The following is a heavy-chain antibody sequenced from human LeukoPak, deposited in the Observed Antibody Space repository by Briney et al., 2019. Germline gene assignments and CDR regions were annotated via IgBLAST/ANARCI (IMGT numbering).Heavy chain of an antibody. Sequence: GGSLRLSCAASGFTFSSYSMNWVRQAPGKGLEWVSSISSSSSYIYYADSEKGRFTISRDNAKNSLYLQMNSLRAEDTAVYYCARAQEATFPNCSSTSCLLYYYYYMDVWGKGTTVTVSS. CDR1: GFTFSSYS. J-gene: IGHJ6*03. D-gene: IGHD2-2*01. V-gene: IGHV3-21*01. CDR3: ARAQEATFPNCSSTSCLLYYYYYMDV. CDR2: ISSSSSYI.